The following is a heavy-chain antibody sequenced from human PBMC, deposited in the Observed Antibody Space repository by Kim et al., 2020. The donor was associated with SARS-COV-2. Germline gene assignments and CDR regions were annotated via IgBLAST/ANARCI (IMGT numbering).Heavy chain of an antibody. Sequence: SETLSLTCTVSGGSITSSSYYWGWIRQPPGKGLEWITSIHYSGSTYYSPSLKSRVTISLDTSKNQFFLDLRSVTAADTAIYYCARDSSYGDHVDWGQGTLVTVSS. CDR2: IHYSGST. CDR1: GGSITSSSYY. V-gene: IGHV4-39*07. CDR3: ARDSSYGDHVD. D-gene: IGHD4-17*01. J-gene: IGHJ4*02.